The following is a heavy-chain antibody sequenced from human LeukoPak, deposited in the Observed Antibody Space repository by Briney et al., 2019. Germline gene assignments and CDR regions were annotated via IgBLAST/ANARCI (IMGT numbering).Heavy chain of an antibody. Sequence: GGSLRLSCAASGFTFSDYWMHWVRQAPGRGLVWVSRINTDGSFTRYADSVQGRFTISRDTAKNTLFLQMNSLRAEDTAVYYCAREAKVGGALQYWGQGILVTVSS. CDR3: AREAKVGGALQY. CDR1: GFTFSDYW. V-gene: IGHV3-74*01. CDR2: INTDGSFT. D-gene: IGHD1-26*01. J-gene: IGHJ4*02.